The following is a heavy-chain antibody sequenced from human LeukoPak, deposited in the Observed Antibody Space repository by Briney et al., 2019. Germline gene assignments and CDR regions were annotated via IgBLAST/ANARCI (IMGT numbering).Heavy chain of an antibody. D-gene: IGHD3-10*01. CDR3: ARDAEYYYGSGSPPALY. CDR1: EGTFSSYA. J-gene: IGHJ4*02. Sequence: ASVKVSCKASEGTFSSYAISWVRQAPGQGLEWMGIINPSGGSTSYAQKFQGRVTMTRDTSTSTVYMELSSLRSEDTAVYYCARDAEYYYGSGSPPALYWGQGTLVTVSS. V-gene: IGHV1-46*01. CDR2: INPSGGST.